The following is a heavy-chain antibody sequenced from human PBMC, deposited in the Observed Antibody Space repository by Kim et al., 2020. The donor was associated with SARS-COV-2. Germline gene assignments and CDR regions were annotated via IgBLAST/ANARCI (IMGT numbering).Heavy chain of an antibody. V-gene: IGHV3-30*07. D-gene: IGHD4-17*01. Sequence: ANAWKGRITISRDNSKNPLYLKMNSQRAEYTAVYYCARDIPFGDDGPYFQHWGQGTLVTVSS. J-gene: IGHJ1*01. CDR3: ARDIPFGDDGPYFQH.